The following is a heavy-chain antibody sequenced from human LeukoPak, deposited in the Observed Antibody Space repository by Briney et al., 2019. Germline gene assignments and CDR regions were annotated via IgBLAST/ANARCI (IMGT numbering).Heavy chain of an antibody. CDR3: AREATGFDY. CDR2: VSSDGGST. CDR1: GFTFSNFP. V-gene: IGHV3-64*04. J-gene: IGHJ4*02. Sequence: PGGSLRLSCSASGFTFSNFPMHWVRQAPGKGLEYVSAVSSDGGSTYYADSVRGRFSISRDNSKNTLYLQMNSLRAEDTAVYYCAREATGFDYWGQGTLVTVSS.